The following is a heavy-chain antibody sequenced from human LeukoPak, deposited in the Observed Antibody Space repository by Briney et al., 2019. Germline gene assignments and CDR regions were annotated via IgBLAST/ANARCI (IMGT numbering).Heavy chain of an antibody. CDR1: GGSISSYY. Sequence: KASETLSLTCTVSGGSISSYYWNWIRQPPGKGLEWIGYIYYSGSTNYNPSLKSRVTISVDTSKTHFSLRLSSVTAADTAIYYCARRRRIAAAGTDAFDIWGQGTMVTVSS. CDR3: ARRRRIAAAGTDAFDI. CDR2: IYYSGST. J-gene: IGHJ3*02. V-gene: IGHV4-59*08. D-gene: IGHD6-13*01.